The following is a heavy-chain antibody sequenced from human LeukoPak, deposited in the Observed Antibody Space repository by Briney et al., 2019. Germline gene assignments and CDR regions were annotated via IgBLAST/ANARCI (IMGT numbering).Heavy chain of an antibody. D-gene: IGHD5-18*01. CDR2: INHSGST. J-gene: IGHJ4*02. Sequence: SETLSLTCAVYGGSFSGYYWSWIRQPPGKGLEWIGEINHSGSTNYNPSLKSRVTISVDTSKNQFSLKLSSATAADTAVYYCARGTAMSHGGGFDYWGQGTLVTVSS. V-gene: IGHV4-34*01. CDR1: GGSFSGYY. CDR3: ARGTAMSHGGGFDY.